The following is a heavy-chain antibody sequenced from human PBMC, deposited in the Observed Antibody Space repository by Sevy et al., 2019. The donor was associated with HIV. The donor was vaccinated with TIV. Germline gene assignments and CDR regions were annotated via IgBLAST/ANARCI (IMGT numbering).Heavy chain of an antibody. CDR1: GDSISNYY. CDR2: IYYSGFT. D-gene: IGHD5-12*01. J-gene: IGHJ4*02. CDR3: ARGIVAHYFDY. V-gene: IGHV4-59*01. Sequence: SETLSLTCTVSGDSISNYYWSWIRQPPGKGLEWIGYIYYSGFTNYNPSLKSRVTISVDTSKNQFSLKLSSVTAADTAVYYCARGIVAHYFDYWGQGTLVTVSS.